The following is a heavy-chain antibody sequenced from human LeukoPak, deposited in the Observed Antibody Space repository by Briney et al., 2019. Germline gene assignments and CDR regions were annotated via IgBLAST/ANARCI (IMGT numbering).Heavy chain of an antibody. CDR1: GGSISNRTYY. V-gene: IGHV4-39*07. J-gene: IGHJ4*02. CDR3: AREVYSSSSMGY. CDR2: VYYDGST. D-gene: IGHD6-13*01. Sequence: SPSETLSLTCSVSGGSISNRTYYWGWIRQPPGKGLEWIGSVYYDGSTYYTASLKSRVTISVDTSKNQFSLKLSSVTAADTAVYYCAREVYSSSSMGYWGQGTLVTVSS.